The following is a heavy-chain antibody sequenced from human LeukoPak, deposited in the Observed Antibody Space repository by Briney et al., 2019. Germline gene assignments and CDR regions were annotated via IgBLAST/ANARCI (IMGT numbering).Heavy chain of an antibody. V-gene: IGHV1-8*02. CDR2: MNPNSGNT. D-gene: IGHD6-13*01. CDR1: GGTFSSYA. J-gene: IGHJ4*02. Sequence: GSSVKVSCKASGGTFSSYAISWVRQAPGQGLEWMGWMNPNSGNTGYAQKFQGRVTMTRNTSISTAYMELSSLRSEDTAVYYCAREAGDYWGQGTLVTVSS. CDR3: AREAGDY.